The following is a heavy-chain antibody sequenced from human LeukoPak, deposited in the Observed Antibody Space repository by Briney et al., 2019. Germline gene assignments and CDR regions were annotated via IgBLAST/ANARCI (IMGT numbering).Heavy chain of an antibody. Sequence: GGSLRLSCAASGFTFSRFWMTWVRQAPGKGLEWVANIKEGGSDKYYVDSVKGRFTVSRDNAKNSLYLQMNSLRDEDTAVYYCARDRGYFVFDYWGQGTLVTVSS. V-gene: IGHV3-7*01. CDR3: ARDRGYFVFDY. J-gene: IGHJ4*02. CDR1: GFTFSRFW. D-gene: IGHD3-10*01. CDR2: IKEGGSDK.